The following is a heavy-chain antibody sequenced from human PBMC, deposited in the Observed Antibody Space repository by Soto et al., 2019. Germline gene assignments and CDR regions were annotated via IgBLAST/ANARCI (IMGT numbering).Heavy chain of an antibody. CDR1: GFTFSSYA. J-gene: IGHJ4*02. V-gene: IGHV3-23*01. D-gene: IGHD6-6*01. Sequence: GGSLRLSCAASGFTFSSYAMSWVRQAPGKGLEWVAAISCSGGSTYYADSVKGRFTISRVNSKNTLYLHMNSLRAEDTAVYYCAIDPSRGSSGIFSYFDYWGQGTLVTVSS. CDR2: ISCSGGST. CDR3: AIDPSRGSSGIFSYFDY.